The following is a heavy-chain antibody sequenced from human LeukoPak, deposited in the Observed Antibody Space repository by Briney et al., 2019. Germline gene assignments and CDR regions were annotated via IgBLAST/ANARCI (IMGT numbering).Heavy chain of an antibody. CDR3: ARWGRRGSGWYVIADY. CDR2: IYYSGST. D-gene: IGHD6-19*01. Sequence: SETLSLTCTVSGGSISSGGYYWSWIRQHPGKGLEWIGYIYYSGSTNYNPSLKSRVTISVDTSKNQFSLKLSSVTAADTAVYYCARWGRRGSGWYVIADYWGQGTLVTVSS. J-gene: IGHJ4*02. CDR1: GGSISSGGYY. V-gene: IGHV4-61*08.